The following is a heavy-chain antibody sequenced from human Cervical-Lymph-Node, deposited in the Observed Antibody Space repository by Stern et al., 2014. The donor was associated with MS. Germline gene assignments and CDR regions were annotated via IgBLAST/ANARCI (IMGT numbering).Heavy chain of an antibody. CDR2: IWYDGSQK. CDR1: GFTFEDYA. D-gene: IGHD2-2*01. CDR3: ARKMPDYYYYAMDV. V-gene: IGHV3-33*01. Sequence: MQLVESGGGVVQPGGSQRLSCTASGFTFEDYAMEWVRQVPGKGLEWVAMIWYDGSQKYYGYSVRGRFSVSRDNSRNTLYLQMKSLSLEDTAVYYCARKMPDYYYYAMDVWGQGTTVTVSS. J-gene: IGHJ6*02.